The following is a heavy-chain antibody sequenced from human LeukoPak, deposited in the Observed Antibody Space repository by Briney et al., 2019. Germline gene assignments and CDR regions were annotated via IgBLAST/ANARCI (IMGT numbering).Heavy chain of an antibody. CDR1: GFTFSTFA. Sequence: GGSLRLSCAASGFTFSTFAMSWVRQAPGKGLEWVSAISGSGGSTYYADSVKGRFTISRDSSSNTLYLQMNSLRAEDTAVYYCAKDPRLAYYYDSSWGQGTLVTVSS. V-gene: IGHV3-23*01. D-gene: IGHD3-22*01. CDR3: AKDPRLAYYYDSS. J-gene: IGHJ4*02. CDR2: ISGSGGST.